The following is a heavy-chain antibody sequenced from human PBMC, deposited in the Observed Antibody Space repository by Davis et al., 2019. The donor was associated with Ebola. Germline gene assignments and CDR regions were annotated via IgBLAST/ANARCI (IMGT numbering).Heavy chain of an antibody. D-gene: IGHD3-10*01. J-gene: IGHJ4*02. CDR2: ISAYNGNT. Sequence: ASVKVSCKASGGTFSSYAISRVRQAPGQGLEWMGWISAYNGNTNYAQKLQGRVTMTTDTSTSTAYMELRSLRSDDTAVYYCARVSTYGWDYFDYWGQGTLVTVSS. V-gene: IGHV1-18*01. CDR1: GGTFSSYA. CDR3: ARVSTYGWDYFDY.